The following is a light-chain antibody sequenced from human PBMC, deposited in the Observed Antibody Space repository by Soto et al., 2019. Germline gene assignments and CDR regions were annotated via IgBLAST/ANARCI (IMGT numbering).Light chain of an antibody. CDR1: QSLLHSNGYNY. J-gene: IGKJ1*01. Sequence: DIVVTQSPLSLPVTPGEPASISCRSSQSLLHSNGYNYLDWYLQKPGQSPQLLIYLGSNRASGVPDRFSGSGSGTDFTLTISSLQPEDFATYYCQQSYKSPPTFGQGTKVDIK. CDR3: QQSYKSPPT. V-gene: IGKV2-28*01. CDR2: LGS.